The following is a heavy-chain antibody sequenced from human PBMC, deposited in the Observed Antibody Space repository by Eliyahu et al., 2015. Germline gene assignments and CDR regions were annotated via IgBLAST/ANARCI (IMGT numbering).Heavy chain of an antibody. CDR1: GGSISSGGHY. J-gene: IGHJ6*02. V-gene: IGHV4-31*02. Sequence: QVQLQESGPGLVKPSQTLSLTCTVSGGSISSGGHYWSWIRQHPGKGLEWIGHIYYSVSTNYNPSLKSRVTISEDTASNQFFLELRSVTAADTAVYYCARDREADVWGQGTTVIVSS. CDR3: ARDREADV. CDR2: IYYSVST.